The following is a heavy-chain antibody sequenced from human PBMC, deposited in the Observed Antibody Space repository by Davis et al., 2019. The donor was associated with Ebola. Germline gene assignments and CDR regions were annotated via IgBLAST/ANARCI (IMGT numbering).Heavy chain of an antibody. D-gene: IGHD3-10*01. CDR1: GFTFSSYD. V-gene: IGHV3-13*01. Sequence: PGGSLRLSCAASGFTFSSYDMHWVRQATGKGLEWVSAIGTAGDTYYPGSVKGRFTISREKAKNSLYLQMNSLRGEDTAVYHCARAGFGEIYFDYWGQGTLVTVSS. J-gene: IGHJ4*02. CDR2: IGTAGDT. CDR3: ARAGFGEIYFDY.